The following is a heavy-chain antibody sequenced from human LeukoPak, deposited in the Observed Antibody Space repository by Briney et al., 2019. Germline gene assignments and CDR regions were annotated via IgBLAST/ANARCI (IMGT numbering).Heavy chain of an antibody. J-gene: IGHJ5*02. CDR3: AKNSDSSGYPNWFDP. CDR2: ISGSGGSA. CDR1: GFTFSSYS. D-gene: IGHD3-22*01. Sequence: PGGSLRLSCAASGFTFSSYSMSWVRQAPGKGLEWVSAISGSGGSAYYADSVKGRFTISRDNSKNTLYLQMNSLRAEDTAVYYCAKNSDSSGYPNWFDPWGQGTLVTVSS. V-gene: IGHV3-23*01.